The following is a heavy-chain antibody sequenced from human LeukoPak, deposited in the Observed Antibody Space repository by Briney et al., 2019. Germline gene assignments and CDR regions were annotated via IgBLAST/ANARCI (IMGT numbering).Heavy chain of an antibody. D-gene: IGHD3-10*01. CDR2: INHSGGT. J-gene: IGHJ5*02. V-gene: IGHV4-34*01. CDR1: GGSFSGYY. Sequence: PSETLSLTCAAYGGSFSGYYWNWIRQPPGKGLECISEINHSGGTNYNPSLKSRFTISVDTSKNQFSLKLSSVTAADTAVYYCARGRITMIRGAPLWFDAWGQGTLVTV. CDR3: ARGRITMIRGAPLWFDA.